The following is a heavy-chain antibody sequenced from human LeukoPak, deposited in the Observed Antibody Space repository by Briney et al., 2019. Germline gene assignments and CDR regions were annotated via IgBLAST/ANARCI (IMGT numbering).Heavy chain of an antibody. CDR3: ARIPHCGCDCYYFDY. V-gene: IGHV4-31*03. CDR2: IYYSGST. D-gene: IGHD2-21*02. CDR1: GGSISSSSYY. Sequence: SETLSLTCTVSGGSISSSSYYWSWIRQHPGKGLEWIGYIYYSGSTYYNPSLKSRVTISVDTSKNQFSLKLSSVTAADTAVYYCARIPHCGCDCYYFDYWGQGTLVTVSS. J-gene: IGHJ4*02.